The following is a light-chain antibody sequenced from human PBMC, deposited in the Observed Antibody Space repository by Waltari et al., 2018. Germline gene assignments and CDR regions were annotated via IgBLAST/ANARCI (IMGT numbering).Light chain of an antibody. J-gene: IGLJ3*02. CDR2: DVS. V-gene: IGLV2-14*03. CDR3: TSYTTSGTWV. Sequence: QSALTQPASVSGSPGQSITISCTGTTSDVGAFNFVSCYQQHPGKAPKLIVYDVSDRPSGVSNRFSGSKSGNTASLTLSGLQAENEADYYCTSYTTSGTWVFGGGTKLTVL. CDR1: TSDVGAFNF.